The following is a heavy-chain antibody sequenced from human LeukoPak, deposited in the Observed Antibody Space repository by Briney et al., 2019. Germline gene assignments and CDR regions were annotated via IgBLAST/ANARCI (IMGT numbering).Heavy chain of an antibody. CDR1: GFTFSSYW. CDR3: ARISQRSFDP. V-gene: IGHV3-7*05. D-gene: IGHD2-15*01. J-gene: IGHJ5*02. CDR2: IKQDGVEQ. Sequence: GGSLRLSCAASGFTFSSYWMSWVRQAPGKGLEWVANIKQDGVEQYYVDSVEGRFTISRDNAKSSLFLQTNSLRAEDTAVYYCARISQRSFDPCGQGTLVTVSS.